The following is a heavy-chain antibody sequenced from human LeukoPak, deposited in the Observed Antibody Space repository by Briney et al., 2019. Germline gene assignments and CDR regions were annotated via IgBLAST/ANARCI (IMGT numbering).Heavy chain of an antibody. J-gene: IGHJ6*03. CDR1: GGSFSGYY. V-gene: IGHV4-34*01. D-gene: IGHD1-7*01. CDR3: ARELELREYYYYYYYMDV. Sequence: SETLSLTCAVYGGSFSGYYWSWIRQPPGKGLEWIGEINHSGSTNYNPSLKSRVTISVDTSKNQFSLKLSPVTAEDTAVYYCARELELREYYYYYYYMDVWGKGTTVTVSS. CDR2: INHSGST.